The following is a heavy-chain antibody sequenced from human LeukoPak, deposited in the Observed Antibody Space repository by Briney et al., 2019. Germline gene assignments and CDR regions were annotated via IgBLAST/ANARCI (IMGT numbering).Heavy chain of an antibody. V-gene: IGHV3-30*04. D-gene: IGHD6-13*01. CDR3: ARDYSSSWSSWFDP. J-gene: IGHJ5*02. CDR1: GFTFSGYF. CDR2: ISYDGRDK. Sequence: GGSLRLSCVVSGFTFSGYFIHWVRQAPGKGLEWVAVISYDGRDKYYADSVKGRFTISRDNSNNTLYLQMNSLRIEDRAVYYCARDYSSSWSSWFDPWGQGTLVTVSS.